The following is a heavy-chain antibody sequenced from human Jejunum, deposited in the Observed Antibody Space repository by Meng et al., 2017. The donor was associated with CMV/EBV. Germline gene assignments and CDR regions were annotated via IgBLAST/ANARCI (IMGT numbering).Heavy chain of an antibody. Sequence: QAQLVQSGGEGKKPGASVKVSCKASGYTFTNYGITWVRQAPGQGLEGMGWISAYNGNTNYAQTLQGRLTMTTDTSTSTAYMELRSLRSDDTAVYYCARVEVGITSGDYWGQGTLVTVSS. CDR2: ISAYNGNT. J-gene: IGHJ4*02. CDR1: GYTFTNYG. V-gene: IGHV1-18*01. CDR3: ARVEVGITSGDY. D-gene: IGHD1-26*01.